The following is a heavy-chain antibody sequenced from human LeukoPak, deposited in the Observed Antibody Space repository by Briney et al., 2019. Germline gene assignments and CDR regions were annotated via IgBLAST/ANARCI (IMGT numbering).Heavy chain of an antibody. V-gene: IGHV3-21*01. CDR3: ARDLFTYGY. Sequence: GGSLRLSCAASGFTFSIYTMNWVRQAPGKGLEWVSSISSSGGRYIYYADSLRGRFTISRDNSKNTLYLQMNSLRAEDTAVYYCARDLFTYGYWGQGTLVTVSS. D-gene: IGHD3-16*01. J-gene: IGHJ4*02. CDR2: ISSSGGRYI. CDR1: GFTFSIYT.